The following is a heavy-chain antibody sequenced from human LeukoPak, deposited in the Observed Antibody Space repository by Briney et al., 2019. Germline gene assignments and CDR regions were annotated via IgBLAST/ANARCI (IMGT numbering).Heavy chain of an antibody. V-gene: IGHV3-7*04. CDR1: GFNFDNYY. Sequence: GGSLRLSCVGSGFNFDNYYMSWVHQAPGKGLEGVADIRQDGSDVYNVDSVRGRFTISRDNAKNSVFLQMNSLKDEDTAVYYCVRDGSGSDFSLDHWGQGTLVTVSS. CDR2: IRQDGSDV. CDR3: VRDGSGSDFSLDH. J-gene: IGHJ4*02. D-gene: IGHD3-10*01.